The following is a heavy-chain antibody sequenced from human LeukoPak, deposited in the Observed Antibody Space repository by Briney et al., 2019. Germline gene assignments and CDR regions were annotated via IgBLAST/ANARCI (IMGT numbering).Heavy chain of an antibody. V-gene: IGHV3-23*01. CDR2: ISGSGGST. CDR1: GFTFSSYA. Sequence: GSLRLTCAASGFTFSSYALSWVRQAPGKGLEWVSAISGSGGSTYYADSVKGRFTISRDNSKNTLYLQMNSLRAEDTAVYYCVVAATEWLPLHWGQGTLVTVSS. CDR3: VVAATEWLPLH. D-gene: IGHD3-3*01. J-gene: IGHJ4*02.